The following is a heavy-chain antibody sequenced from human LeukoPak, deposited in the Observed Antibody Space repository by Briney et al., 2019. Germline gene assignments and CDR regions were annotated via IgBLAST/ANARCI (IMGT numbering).Heavy chain of an antibody. CDR2: IRSKAYGGTT. CDR1: GFTLGDYA. Sequence: QTGGSPRLSCTASGFTLGDYAMSWVRQAPGKGLEWVGFIRSKAYGGTTEYAASVKGRFTISRDDSKSIAYLQMNSLKTEDTAVYYCTRGYCSGGSCYSARPHERSFDYWGQGTLVTVSS. CDR3: TRGYCSGGSCYSARPHERSFDY. V-gene: IGHV3-49*04. J-gene: IGHJ4*02. D-gene: IGHD2-15*01.